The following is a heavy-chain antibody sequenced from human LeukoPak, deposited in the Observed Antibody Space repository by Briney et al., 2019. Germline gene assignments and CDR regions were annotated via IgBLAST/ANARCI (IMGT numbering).Heavy chain of an antibody. V-gene: IGHV4-4*07. D-gene: IGHD6-13*01. J-gene: IGHJ4*02. Sequence: SETLSLTCTVSGGSISSYYWSWIRQPAGKGLEWIGRIYTSGSTNYNPSLKSRVTMSVDTSKNQFSLKLSSVTAADTAVYYCARLGVGSSWYKYYMDVWGQGTLVTVSS. CDR1: GGSISSYY. CDR3: ARLGVGSSWYKYYMDV. CDR2: IYTSGST.